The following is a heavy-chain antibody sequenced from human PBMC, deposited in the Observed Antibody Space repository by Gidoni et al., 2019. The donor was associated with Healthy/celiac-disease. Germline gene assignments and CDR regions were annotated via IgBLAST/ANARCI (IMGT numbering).Heavy chain of an antibody. V-gene: IGHV1-69*01. Sequence: QVQLVQSGAEVKKPGSSVKVSCKASGGTFSSYAISWVRQAPGQGLEWRGGIIPIFGTANYTQKFQGRVTITADESTSTAYMELSSLRSEDTAVYYCARDPTRGFLEWGGVQMGIRYFQHWGQGTLVTVSS. J-gene: IGHJ1*01. CDR2: IIPIFGTA. D-gene: IGHD3-3*01. CDR3: ARDPTRGFLEWGGVQMGIRYFQH. CDR1: GGTFSSYA.